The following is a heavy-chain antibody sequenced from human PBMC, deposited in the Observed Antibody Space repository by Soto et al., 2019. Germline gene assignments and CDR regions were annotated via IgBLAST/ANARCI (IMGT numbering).Heavy chain of an antibody. CDR3: ARLGVAGTVDNYYYGMDV. CDR2: IYYSGST. V-gene: IGHV4-59*01. Sequence: PSETLSLTCAVYGGSFSGYYWSWIRQPPGKGLEWIGYIYYSGSTNYNPSLKSRVTISVDTSKNQFSLKLSSVTAADTAVYYCARLGVAGTVDNYYYGMDVWGQGTTVTVSS. J-gene: IGHJ6*02. CDR1: GGSFSGYY. D-gene: IGHD6-19*01.